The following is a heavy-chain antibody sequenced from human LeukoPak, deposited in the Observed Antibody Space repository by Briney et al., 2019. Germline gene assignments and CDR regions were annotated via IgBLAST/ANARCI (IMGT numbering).Heavy chain of an antibody. CDR2: VHPDNGNT. Sequence: ASVKVSRRTSGYPFTKWEINWVRQAAGQGLEWLGWVHPDNGNTYYAQRFRGRVTMSRDTSTTTAYMELSGLRSNDTAVYFCATGPRNDPWGQGTLVTVSS. CDR1: GYPFTKWE. CDR3: ATGPRNDP. D-gene: IGHD1-14*01. V-gene: IGHV1-8*01. J-gene: IGHJ5*02.